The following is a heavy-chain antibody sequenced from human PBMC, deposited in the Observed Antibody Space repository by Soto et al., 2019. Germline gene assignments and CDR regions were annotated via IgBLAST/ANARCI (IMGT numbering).Heavy chain of an antibody. Sequence: GASVKVSCKASGYTFTSYAMHWVRQAPGQRLEWMGWINPSGGSTSYAQKFQGRVTMTRDTSTSTVYMELSSLRSEDTAVYYCARGSRAVLRFLEQNWFDPWGQGTLVTVSS. V-gene: IGHV1-46*03. CDR1: GYTFTSYA. CDR2: INPSGGST. D-gene: IGHD3-3*01. J-gene: IGHJ5*02. CDR3: ARGSRAVLRFLEQNWFDP.